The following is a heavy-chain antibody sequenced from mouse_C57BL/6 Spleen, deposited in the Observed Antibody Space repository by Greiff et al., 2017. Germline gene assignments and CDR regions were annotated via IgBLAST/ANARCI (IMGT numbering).Heavy chain of an antibody. D-gene: IGHD3-2*02. CDR3: ASRDSSGFWFAY. Sequence: QVQLKESGAELMKPGASVKLSCKATGYTFTGYWIEWVKQRPGHGLEWIGEILPGSGSPNYNEKFKGKATFPAATSSNTAYVQLSSLTTEDSAIYYCASRDSSGFWFAYWGQGTLVTVSA. CDR2: ILPGSGSP. V-gene: IGHV1-9*01. CDR1: GYTFTGYW. J-gene: IGHJ3*01.